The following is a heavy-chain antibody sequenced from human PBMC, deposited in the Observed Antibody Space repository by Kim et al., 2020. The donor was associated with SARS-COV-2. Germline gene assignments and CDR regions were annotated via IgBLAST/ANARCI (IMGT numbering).Heavy chain of an antibody. J-gene: IGHJ6*03. Sequence: SRVTISVDTSKNQFSLKLSSVTAADTAVYYCARLYSSSSMFAYYYYYMDVWGKGTTVTVSS. CDR3: ARLYSSSSMFAYYYYYMDV. D-gene: IGHD6-6*01. V-gene: IGHV4-39*01.